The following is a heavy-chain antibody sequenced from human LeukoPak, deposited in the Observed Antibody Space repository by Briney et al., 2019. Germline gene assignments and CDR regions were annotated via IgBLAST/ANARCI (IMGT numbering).Heavy chain of an antibody. J-gene: IGHJ4*02. Sequence: GGSLRLSCTASGFTFSTYWMTWVRQAPGKGLEWVANIKEDGSQIGYGDAVKGRFTISRDNAKNSLFLHMNRLRADDMAVYYCTRNSGWYRLDYWGQGTLVTVPS. CDR3: TRNSGWYRLDY. CDR1: GFTFSTYW. D-gene: IGHD6-19*01. V-gene: IGHV3-7*01. CDR2: IKEDGSQI.